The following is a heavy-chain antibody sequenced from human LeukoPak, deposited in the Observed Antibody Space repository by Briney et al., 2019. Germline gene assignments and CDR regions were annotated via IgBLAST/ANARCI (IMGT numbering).Heavy chain of an antibody. Sequence: GGSLRLSCAASGFTFSSYAMSWVRQAPGKGLELVSGISGSGGSTYYADSVKGRFTISRDNSENTLYLQMNSLRAEDTALYYCAKAGSYWDFDYWGQGTLVTVSS. CDR3: AKAGSYWDFDY. CDR2: ISGSGGST. D-gene: IGHD1-26*01. CDR1: GFTFSSYA. V-gene: IGHV3-23*01. J-gene: IGHJ4*02.